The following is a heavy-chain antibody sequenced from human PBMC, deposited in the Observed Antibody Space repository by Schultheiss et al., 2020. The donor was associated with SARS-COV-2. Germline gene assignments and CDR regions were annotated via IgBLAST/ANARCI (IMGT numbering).Heavy chain of an antibody. V-gene: IGHV1-8*01. D-gene: IGHD6-13*01. J-gene: IGHJ4*02. CDR3: ARDSSSSSVYFDY. Sequence: ASVKVSCKASGYTFTSYDINWVRQATGQGLEWMGWMNPNSGNTGYPQKFQGRVTMTRNTSISTAYMELSSLRSEDTAVYYCARDSSSSSVYFDYWGQGTLVTVSS. CDR1: GYTFTSYD. CDR2: MNPNSGNT.